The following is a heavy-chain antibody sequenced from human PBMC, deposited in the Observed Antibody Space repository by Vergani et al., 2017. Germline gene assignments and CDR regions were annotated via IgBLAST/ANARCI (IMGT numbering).Heavy chain of an antibody. V-gene: IGHV4-59*01. CDR1: GAAIKDFY. CDR2: VYYTGST. CDR3: ATIGYRRWGYYFDY. Sequence: QVQLQESGPGLVKPSETLSLTCTVSGAAIKDFYWSWFRQPPGKGLEWIGYVYYTGSTTYNPSLKSRVTISVDTSNNQFSLRMTSLTAADTAIYYCATIGYRRWGYYFDYWGQGILVTVSS. D-gene: IGHD2-2*02. J-gene: IGHJ4*02.